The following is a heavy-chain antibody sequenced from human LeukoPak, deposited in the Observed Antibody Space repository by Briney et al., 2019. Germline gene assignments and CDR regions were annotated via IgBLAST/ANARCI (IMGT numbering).Heavy chain of an antibody. CDR1: GFTFSSYA. D-gene: IGHD6-19*01. Sequence: PGGSLRLSCAASGFTFSSYAMHWVRQAAGKGLEWVAVISYDGSNKYYADSVKGRFTISRDNSKNTLYLQMNSLRAEDTAVYYCAREIAVDAYYYYGMDVWGQGTTVTVSS. J-gene: IGHJ6*02. CDR2: ISYDGSNK. CDR3: AREIAVDAYYYYGMDV. V-gene: IGHV3-30*04.